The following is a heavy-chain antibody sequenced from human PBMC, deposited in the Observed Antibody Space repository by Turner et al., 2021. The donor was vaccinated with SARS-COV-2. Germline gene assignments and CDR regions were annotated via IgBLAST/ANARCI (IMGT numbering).Heavy chain of an antibody. CDR1: GFTFSSYD. V-gene: IGHV3-33*01. D-gene: IGHD6-13*01. CDR2: IWYDGSNK. Sequence: QGQRVESGGGVVQPGRSLRLAGAASGFTFSSYDMPWVRQAPGKGLEWVAVIWYDGSNKYYADSVKGRFTISRDNSKNTLYLQMNSLRAEDTAVYYCARQTDSSTWQTYYFDYWGQGTLVTVSS. CDR3: ARQTDSSTWQTYYFDY. J-gene: IGHJ4*02.